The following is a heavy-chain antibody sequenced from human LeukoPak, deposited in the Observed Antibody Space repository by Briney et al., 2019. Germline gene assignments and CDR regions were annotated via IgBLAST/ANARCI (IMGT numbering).Heavy chain of an antibody. J-gene: IGHJ6*03. CDR3: ARDGEDIVVVPSPYYYRDV. Sequence: GGSLRLSCAASGFTFSSYSMSWVRQAPGKGLECVSSISSSSSYIYYADSVKGRFTISRDRAKNSLYLQMNSLRAEDTAVYYCARDGEDIVVVPSPYYYRDVWGKGTTVTISS. D-gene: IGHD2-2*01. V-gene: IGHV3-21*01. CDR2: ISSSSSYI. CDR1: GFTFSSYS.